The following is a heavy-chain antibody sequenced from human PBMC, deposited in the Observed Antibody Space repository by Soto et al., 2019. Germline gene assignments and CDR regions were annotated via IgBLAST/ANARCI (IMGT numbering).Heavy chain of an antibody. J-gene: IGHJ6*02. Sequence: SQTLSLTCVGSGDTVSSNSVAWNWVRQSPSRGLEWLGRTYYRSRWYSDYAVSVRSRIDINADTSKNQVSLQLNSVTPEDTAVYYCARSEEDSDYYYYGMDVWGQGTTVTVSS. CDR3: ARSEEDSDYYYYGMDV. D-gene: IGHD2-15*01. V-gene: IGHV6-1*01. CDR2: TYYRSRWYS. CDR1: GDTVSSNSVA.